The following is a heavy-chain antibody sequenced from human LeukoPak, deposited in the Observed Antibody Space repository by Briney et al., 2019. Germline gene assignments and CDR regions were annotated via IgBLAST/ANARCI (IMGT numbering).Heavy chain of an antibody. J-gene: IGHJ4*02. CDR3: ARADWNDGVDDY. CDR1: GYTFTSYG. CDR2: ISAYNGNT. V-gene: IGHV1-18*01. D-gene: IGHD1-1*01. Sequence: ASVKVSCKASGYTFTSYGISWVRQAPGQGLEWMGWISAYNGNTNYAQKLQGRVTMTTDTSTSTAYMELRSPRSDDTAVYYCARADWNDGVDDYWGQGTLVTVSS.